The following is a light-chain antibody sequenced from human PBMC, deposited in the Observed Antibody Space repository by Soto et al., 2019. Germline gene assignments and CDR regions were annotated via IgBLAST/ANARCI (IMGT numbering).Light chain of an antibody. CDR2: KAS. J-gene: IGKJ1*01. CDR3: QQYNSYSPT. CDR1: QSISVW. V-gene: IGKV1-5*03. Sequence: DIQMTQSPSTLPASVGDRVNITCRASQSISVWLAWYQQKAGKAPNLLIYKASRLESGVPSRFSGSGSETEFTLTISGLQPGDSATYYCQQYNSYSPTFGQGTKVDIK.